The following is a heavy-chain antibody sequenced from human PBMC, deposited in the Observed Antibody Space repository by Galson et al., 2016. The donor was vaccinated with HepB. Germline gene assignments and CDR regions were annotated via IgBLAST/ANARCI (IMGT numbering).Heavy chain of an antibody. CDR2: ITSSGRNI. Sequence: SLRLSCAASGFTFSSFAMHWVRQAPGRGLEWLSAITSSGRNIYYADSVKGRFTISRDNAKNSLYLQMNSLRAEDTAVYYCARDLGSNSWRGWVDPWGQGTLVTVFS. CDR1: GFTFSSFA. J-gene: IGHJ5*02. CDR3: ARDLGSNSWRGWVDP. D-gene: IGHD6-13*01. V-gene: IGHV3-21*01.